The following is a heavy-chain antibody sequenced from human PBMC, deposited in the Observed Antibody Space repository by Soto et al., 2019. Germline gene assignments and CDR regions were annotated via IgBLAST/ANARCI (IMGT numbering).Heavy chain of an antibody. V-gene: IGHV6-1*01. CDR2: TYYRSKWYN. Sequence: SQLHSLTGVISGYRFSDNMAACNWIRQTPSLGLEWLGRTYYRSKWYNDYAVSVKSRITINPDTSKNQFSLQLNSVTPEDTAVYYCARGTAVAGTARYYFDYWGQGTLVTVSS. J-gene: IGHJ4*02. CDR1: GYRFSDNMAA. D-gene: IGHD6-19*01. CDR3: ARGTAVAGTARYYFDY.